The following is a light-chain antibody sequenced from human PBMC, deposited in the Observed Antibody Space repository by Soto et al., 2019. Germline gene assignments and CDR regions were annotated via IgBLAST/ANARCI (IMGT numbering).Light chain of an antibody. J-gene: IGKJ1*01. CDR2: AAS. Sequence: AIRMTQSPSSLSASTVDRVTITCRASQGISSYLAWYQQKPGKAPKLLIYAASTLQSGVPSRFSGSGSGTDLALTISCLQSEDFGTYYCQQYYSYPRTVGHGTKVDIK. CDR3: QQYYSYPRT. CDR1: QGISSY. V-gene: IGKV1-8*01.